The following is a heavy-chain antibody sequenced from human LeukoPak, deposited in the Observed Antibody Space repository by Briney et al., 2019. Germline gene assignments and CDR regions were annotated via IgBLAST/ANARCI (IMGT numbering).Heavy chain of an antibody. CDR1: GFTFSSYA. Sequence: GGSLRLSCAASGFTFSSYAMSWVRQAPGKGLEWVSAISGSGGSTYYADSVKVRFTISRDNSKNTLYLQMNSLRAEDTAVYYCAKDPAGAGYFDYWGQGTLVTVSS. CDR3: AKDPAGAGYFDY. J-gene: IGHJ4*02. V-gene: IGHV3-23*01. CDR2: ISGSGGST.